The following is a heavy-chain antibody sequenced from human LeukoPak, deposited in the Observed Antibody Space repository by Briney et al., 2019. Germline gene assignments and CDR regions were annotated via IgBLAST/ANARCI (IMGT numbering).Heavy chain of an antibody. CDR2: TYYRSKWYY. CDR1: GDSVSSNSAA. CDR3: ARGIDTAMVTWEKDYYDSSGYHYFDY. V-gene: IGHV6-1*01. J-gene: IGHJ4*02. D-gene: IGHD3-22*01. Sequence: TLSLTCAISGDSVSSNSAAWNWIRQSPSRGLEWLGRTYYRSKWYYDYAVAVKSRISINPDTSKNQFSLKLSSVTAADTAVYYCARGIDTAMVTWEKDYYDSSGYHYFDYWGQGTLVTVSS.